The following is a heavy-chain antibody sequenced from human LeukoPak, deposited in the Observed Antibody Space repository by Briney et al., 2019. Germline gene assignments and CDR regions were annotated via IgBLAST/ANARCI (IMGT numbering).Heavy chain of an antibody. V-gene: IGHV3-23*01. CDR3: AKRYYYDNSGLWDS. CDR1: GFTFSSYA. J-gene: IGHJ4*02. CDR2: ISSSGGST. D-gene: IGHD3-22*01. Sequence: GGSLRLSCAASGFTFSSYAMSWVRQAPGKGLEWVSAISSSGGSTYYGDSVKGRFTISRDNSKNTLYLQMNSLRAEDTAVYYCAKRYYYDNSGLWDSWGQGTLVTISS.